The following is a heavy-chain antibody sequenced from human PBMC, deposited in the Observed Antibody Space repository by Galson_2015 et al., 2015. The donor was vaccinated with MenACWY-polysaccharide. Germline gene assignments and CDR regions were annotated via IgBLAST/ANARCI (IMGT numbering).Heavy chain of an antibody. CDR1: GFTFRGSG. D-gene: IGHD6-13*01. Sequence: SLRLSCAASGFTFRGSGMHWVRQAPGKGLEWVALIQYDGSIKVYADSVKGRFTISRDNSKNTLFREMNSLRAEDTAVYFCAREGSRIVFHAFDIWGQGTMVTASS. CDR2: IQYDGSIK. CDR3: AREGSRIVFHAFDI. J-gene: IGHJ3*02. V-gene: IGHV3-33*05.